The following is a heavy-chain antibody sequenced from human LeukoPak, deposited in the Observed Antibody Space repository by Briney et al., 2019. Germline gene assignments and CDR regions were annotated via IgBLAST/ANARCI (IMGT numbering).Heavy chain of an antibody. CDR2: LYSGGDT. CDR1: GFTVSSKY. J-gene: IGHJ4*02. CDR3: ARGDTGFSSAWGRDFDY. V-gene: IGHV3-66*01. D-gene: IGHD6-19*01. Sequence: GGSLRLSCAAFGFTVSSKYMSWVRQAPRKRLECVSVLYSGGDTYYADSVKGRFTISRDNSKNTLYLQMNNLRPEDTAVYYCARGDTGFSSAWGRDFDYWGQGTLVTVSS.